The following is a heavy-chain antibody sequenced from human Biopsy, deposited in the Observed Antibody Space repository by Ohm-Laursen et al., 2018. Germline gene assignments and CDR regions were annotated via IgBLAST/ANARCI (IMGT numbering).Heavy chain of an antibody. CDR1: GFTFTSYE. Sequence: SLRLSCAASGFTFTSYEMNWVRQASGKGLEWVANIHYTGSPIYSADSVRGRFTISRDNGEYSLFLQMNSLRVDGTAVYYCARRIPLYGMDVWGQGTTVTVSS. CDR2: IHYTGSPI. V-gene: IGHV3-48*03. CDR3: ARRIPLYGMDV. D-gene: IGHD2-2*02. J-gene: IGHJ6*02.